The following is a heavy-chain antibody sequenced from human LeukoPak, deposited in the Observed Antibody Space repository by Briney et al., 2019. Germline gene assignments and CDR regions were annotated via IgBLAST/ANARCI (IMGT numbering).Heavy chain of an antibody. CDR1: GYTFTSYD. J-gene: IGHJ4*02. CDR3: AKIGRYFDWLLSDDY. D-gene: IGHD3-9*01. V-gene: IGHV1-8*01. Sequence: ASVKVSCRASGYTFTSYDINWVRQATGQGLEWMGWMNPNSGNTGYAQKFQSRVTMTRNTSISTAYMELSSLRSEDTAVYYCAKIGRYFDWLLSDDYWGQGTLAIVSS. CDR2: MNPNSGNT.